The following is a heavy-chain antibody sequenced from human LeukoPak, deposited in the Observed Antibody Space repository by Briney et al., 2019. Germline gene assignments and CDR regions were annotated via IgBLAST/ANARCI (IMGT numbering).Heavy chain of an antibody. Sequence: SVKVSCKASGGTFSSYAISWVRQAPGQGLEWMGGIIPIFGTANYAQKFQGRVTITADESTSTAYMALSSLRSEDTAVYYCAREGGPALRFLEWLSAFARWGQGTLVTVSS. V-gene: IGHV1-69*13. CDR1: GGTFSSYA. CDR3: AREGGPALRFLEWLSAFAR. CDR2: IIPIFGTA. D-gene: IGHD3-3*01. J-gene: IGHJ5*02.